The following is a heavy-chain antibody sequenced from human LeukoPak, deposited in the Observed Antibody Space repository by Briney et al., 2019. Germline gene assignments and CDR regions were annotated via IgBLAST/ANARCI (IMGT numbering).Heavy chain of an antibody. J-gene: IGHJ5*02. CDR3: ARLRKPDIVLMVYAIRMSWFDP. CDR1: GYSFTSYW. V-gene: IGHV5-51*01. D-gene: IGHD2-8*01. CDR2: IYPGDSDT. Sequence: GESLKISCKGSGYSFTSYWIGWVRQMPGKGLEWMGIIYPGDSDTRYSPSFQGQVTISADKSISTAYLQWSSLKASDTAMYYCARLRKPDIVLMVYAIRMSWFDPWGQRTLVTVSS.